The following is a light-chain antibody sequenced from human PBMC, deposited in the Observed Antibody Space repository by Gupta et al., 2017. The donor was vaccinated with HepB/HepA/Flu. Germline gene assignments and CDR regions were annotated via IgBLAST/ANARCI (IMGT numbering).Light chain of an antibody. CDR2: EVK. J-gene: IGLJ2*01. V-gene: IGLV2-23*02. CDR3: CSYAGVTTFAV. CDR1: SSDVGNYNL. Sequence: QSALTHTASVSGSPGPSITISCTGTSSDVGNYNLVSWYQHHPGQAPKLIISEVKKRPSGVSDRFSGSKSGNTASLTISGRQAEDEAYYYCCSYAGVTTFAVFGGGTKLTV.